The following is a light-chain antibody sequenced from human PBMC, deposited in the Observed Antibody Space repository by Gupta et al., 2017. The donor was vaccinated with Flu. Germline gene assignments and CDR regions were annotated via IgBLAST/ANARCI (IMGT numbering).Light chain of an antibody. CDR1: SSANVNNNY. V-gene: IGLV2-8*01. CDR3: TAQIGGSVLVV. Sequence: ITCTGRSSANVNNNYVYWYQQLPGRAPKLMIYEVNNRPSGVADRFSGSKSGNTASLTITGLQAEDEADYYWTAQIGGSVLVVFGGGTKLTVL. CDR2: EVN. J-gene: IGLJ2*01.